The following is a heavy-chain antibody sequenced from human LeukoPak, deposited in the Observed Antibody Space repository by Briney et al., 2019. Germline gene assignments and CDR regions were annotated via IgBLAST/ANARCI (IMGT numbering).Heavy chain of an antibody. CDR1: GFTFSSYG. Sequence: GRSLRLSCAASGFTFSSYGMHWVRQAPGKGLEWVAVIWYGGSNKYYADSVKGRFTISRDNSKNTLYLQMNSLRAEDTAVYYCAKERDKDIIVVPSASPFDYWGQGTLVTVSS. CDR3: AKERDKDIIVVPSASPFDY. D-gene: IGHD2-2*01. J-gene: IGHJ4*02. CDR2: IWYGGSNK. V-gene: IGHV3-30*18.